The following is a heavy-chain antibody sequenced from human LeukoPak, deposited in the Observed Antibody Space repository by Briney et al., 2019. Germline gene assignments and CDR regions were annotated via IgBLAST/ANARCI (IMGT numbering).Heavy chain of an antibody. J-gene: IGHJ5*02. V-gene: IGHV6-1*01. CDR2: TYYRSKWYN. Sequence: SQTLSLTCAISGDSVSSNSAAWNWLRQSPSRGLEWLGRTYYRSKWYNDYAVSVKSRITINPDTSKNQFSLQLNSVTPEDTAVYYCARGPRYCSGGSCYSGNWFDPWGQGTLVTVSS. CDR1: GDSVSSNSAA. CDR3: ARGPRYCSGGSCYSGNWFDP. D-gene: IGHD2-15*01.